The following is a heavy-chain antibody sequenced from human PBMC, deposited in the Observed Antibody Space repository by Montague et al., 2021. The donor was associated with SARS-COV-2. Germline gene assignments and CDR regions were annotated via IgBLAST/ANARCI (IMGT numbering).Heavy chain of an antibody. CDR1: RGSFTDNY. V-gene: IGHV4-34*01. J-gene: IGHJ5*01. Sequence: SETLSLTCAVYRGSFTDNYCSWICQSQEKGVERVGETSNRADSNYNQSLTSRVSMSMDTSNNQFSLRLAFVTAADTAVYYCARDRFVDWGRRSGAWIGFWGQGTLVTVSS. D-gene: IGHD3-10*01. CDR2: TSNRADS. CDR3: ARDRFVDWGRRSGAWIGF.